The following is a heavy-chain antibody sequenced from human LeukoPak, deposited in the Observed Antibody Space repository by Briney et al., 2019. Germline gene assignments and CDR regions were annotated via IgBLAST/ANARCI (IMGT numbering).Heavy chain of an antibody. J-gene: IGHJ6*03. CDR3: ARTTDGGYTYANSFYLYMHV. D-gene: IGHD5-18*01. V-gene: IGHV4-39*07. Sequence: SETLSLTCTLSGGSISTTSYYWGWIRQPPGKGLEWIGKTFYNGSTYYNPSLKSRVTISVDTSKNQFSLKLISVTAADTAVYYCARTTDGGYTYANSFYLYMHVWGKGTTVTISS. CDR1: GGSISTTSYY. CDR2: TFYNGST.